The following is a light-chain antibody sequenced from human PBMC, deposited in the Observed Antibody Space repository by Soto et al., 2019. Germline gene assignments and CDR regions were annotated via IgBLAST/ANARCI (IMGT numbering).Light chain of an antibody. Sequence: AIQLTQSPSSLSASVGDRVTITCRASQGISSALAWYQQKPGKAPKLLIYDASSLESGVPSRFSGSGSGTDFTLTISSLQPEDFATSYCQQFNSYPQNTFGQGTKLEIK. CDR2: DAS. V-gene: IGKV1-13*02. CDR3: QQFNSYPQNT. J-gene: IGKJ2*01. CDR1: QGISSA.